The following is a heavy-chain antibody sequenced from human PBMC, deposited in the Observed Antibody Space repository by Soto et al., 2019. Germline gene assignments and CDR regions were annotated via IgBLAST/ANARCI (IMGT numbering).Heavy chain of an antibody. V-gene: IGHV3-7*03. J-gene: IGHJ4*02. CDR3: ARDITAHCGGDCYIDY. CDR1: GFTFSSYW. CDR2: IKQDGSEK. D-gene: IGHD2-21*02. Sequence: GGSLRLAXAASGFTFSSYWMSWVRQAPGKGLEWVANIKQDGSEKYYVDSVKGRFTISRDNAKNSLYLQMNSLRAEDTAVYYCARDITAHCGGDCYIDYWGQGTLVTVS.